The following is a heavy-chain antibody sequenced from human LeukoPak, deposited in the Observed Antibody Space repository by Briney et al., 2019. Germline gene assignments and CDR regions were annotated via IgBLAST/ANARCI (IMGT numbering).Heavy chain of an antibody. Sequence: GGSLRLSCAASGFTFSSYSMNWVRQAPGKGLEWVSYISSSSSTIYDADSVKGRFTISRDNAKNSLYLQMNSLRAEDTAVYYCARDAVLRYFDWLARDYYYYYYMDVWGKGTTVTVSS. V-gene: IGHV3-48*01. J-gene: IGHJ6*03. CDR3: ARDAVLRYFDWLARDYYYYYYMDV. CDR2: ISSSSSTI. CDR1: GFTFSSYS. D-gene: IGHD3-9*01.